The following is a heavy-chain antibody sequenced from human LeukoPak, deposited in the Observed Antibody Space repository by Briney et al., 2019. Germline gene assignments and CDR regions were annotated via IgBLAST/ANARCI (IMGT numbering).Heavy chain of an antibody. V-gene: IGHV1-46*01. CDR3: ARSTVTDGLDDY. CDR1: GYTFTSYY. J-gene: IGHJ4*02. Sequence: GASVKVSCKASGYTFTSYYMHWVRQAPGQGLEWMGIINPSGGSTSCAQKFQGRVTMTRDTSTSTVYMELSSLRSEDTAVYYCARSTVTDGLDDYWGQGTLVTVSS. D-gene: IGHD4-11*01. CDR2: INPSGGST.